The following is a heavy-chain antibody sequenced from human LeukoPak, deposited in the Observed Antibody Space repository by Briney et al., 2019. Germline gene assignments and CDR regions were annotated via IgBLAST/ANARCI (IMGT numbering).Heavy chain of an antibody. CDR2: INPNSGGT. J-gene: IGHJ4*02. CDR1: GYTFTGYY. Sequence: ASVKVSCTASGYTFTGYYMHWVRQAPGQGLEWMGWINPNSGGTNYAQKFQGRVTMTRDTSISTAYMELSRLRSDDTAVYYCARVRYYYGSGSYSDFDYWGQGTLVTVSS. CDR3: ARVRYYYGSGSYSDFDY. D-gene: IGHD3-10*01. V-gene: IGHV1-2*02.